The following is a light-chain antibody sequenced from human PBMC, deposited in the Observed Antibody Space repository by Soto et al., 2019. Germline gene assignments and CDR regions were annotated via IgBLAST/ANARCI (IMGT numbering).Light chain of an antibody. CDR3: CSYRSTRTWV. J-gene: IGLJ3*02. CDR1: SSDIGSYNY. V-gene: IGLV2-14*01. Sequence: QSALTQPASVSGSPGQSITISCTGTSSDIGSYNYVSWNQHYPGKAPRLLIYEVTNRPSGVSNRFSGSKSGNTASLTISGLQAEDDADYYCCSYRSTRTWVFGGGTKLTVL. CDR2: EVT.